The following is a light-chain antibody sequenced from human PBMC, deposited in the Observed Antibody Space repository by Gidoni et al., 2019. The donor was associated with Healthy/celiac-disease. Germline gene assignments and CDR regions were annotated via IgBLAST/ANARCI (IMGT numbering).Light chain of an antibody. J-gene: IGKJ1*01. CDR3: QQYYSTPPLT. CDR2: WAS. CDR1: QSVLYSSNNKNY. Sequence: DIVMTQSPDSLAVSLGERATINCKSSQSVLYSSNNKNYLAWYQQKPGQPPKLLIYWASTRESGVPDRFSGSGSGTDFTLTISSLQAEDVAVYYCQQYYSTPPLTCGQXTKVEIK. V-gene: IGKV4-1*01.